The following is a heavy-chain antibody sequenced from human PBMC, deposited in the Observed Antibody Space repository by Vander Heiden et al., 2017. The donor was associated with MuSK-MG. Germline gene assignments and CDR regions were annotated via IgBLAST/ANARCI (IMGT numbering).Heavy chain of an antibody. CDR3: AKAERYCSGGSCYSWYFDL. V-gene: IGHV3-23*01. D-gene: IGHD2-15*01. J-gene: IGHJ2*01. CDR2: ISGSGGST. Sequence: EVQLLESGGGLVQPGGSLRLSCAASGFTFSSYAMSWVRPVPGKGLEWVSAISGSGGSTYYADSVKGRFTISRDNSKNTLYLQMNSLRAEDTAVYYCAKAERYCSGGSCYSWYFDLWGRGTLVTVSS. CDR1: GFTFSSYA.